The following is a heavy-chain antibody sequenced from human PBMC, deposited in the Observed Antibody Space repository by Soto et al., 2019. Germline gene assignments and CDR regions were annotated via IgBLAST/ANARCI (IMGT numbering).Heavy chain of an antibody. V-gene: IGHV3-74*01. Sequence: GGSLRLSCAASGFTFSSYWMHWVRQAPGKGLVWVSRINSDGSSTSYADSVKGRFTISGDNAKNTLYLQMNSLRAEDTAVYYCARSFCSPTSCYYFDYWGQGTLVTVSS. D-gene: IGHD2-2*01. CDR2: INSDGSST. J-gene: IGHJ4*02. CDR1: GFTFSSYW. CDR3: ARSFCSPTSCYYFDY.